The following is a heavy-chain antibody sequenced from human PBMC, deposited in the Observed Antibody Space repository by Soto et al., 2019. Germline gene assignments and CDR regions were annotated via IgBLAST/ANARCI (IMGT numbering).Heavy chain of an antibody. CDR1: GFTFSNDW. D-gene: IGHD2-8*02. J-gene: IGHJ4*02. CDR2: INMDGSST. CDR3: ARGPRGVYGNDY. Sequence: EVQLVESGGSLVQPGGSLRLSCAASGFTFSNDWMHWVRQAAGKGLVWVSRINMDGSSTNYADSVKGRFTISRDNAKNTLYLQMNSLRVDDTAIYFCARGPRGVYGNDYWGQGALVTVSS. V-gene: IGHV3-74*01.